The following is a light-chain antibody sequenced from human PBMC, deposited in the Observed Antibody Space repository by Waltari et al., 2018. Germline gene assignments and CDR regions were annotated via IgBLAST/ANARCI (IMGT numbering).Light chain of an antibody. V-gene: IGKV4-1*01. CDR1: SVLYSSNNKNY. Sequence: SVLYSSNNKNYLAWYQQKPGQPPKLLIYWAATRESGVPDRFSGSGSGTDFTLTISSLQAEDVAVYYCQQYYSTPWTFGQGPRWKSN. J-gene: IGKJ1*01. CDR3: QQYYSTPWT. CDR2: WAA.